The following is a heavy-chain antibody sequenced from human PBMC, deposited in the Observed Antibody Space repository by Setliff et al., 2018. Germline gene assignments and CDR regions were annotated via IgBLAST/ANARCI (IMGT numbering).Heavy chain of an antibody. CDR2: IYSGGDT. J-gene: IGHJ4*02. D-gene: IGHD2-21*02. Sequence: GGSLRLSCAASGFTFSSYWMSWFRQAPGNGLEWVSVIYSGGDTYYADSVKGRFTIYRDNSKNTLYLQMNRLRLEDTAIYYCARDTGGDYDNWGQGTLVTVSS. V-gene: IGHV3-66*02. CDR1: GFTFSSYW. CDR3: ARDTGGDYDN.